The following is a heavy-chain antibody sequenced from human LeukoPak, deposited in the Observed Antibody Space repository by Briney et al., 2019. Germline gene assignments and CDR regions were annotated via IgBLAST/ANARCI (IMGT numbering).Heavy chain of an antibody. Sequence: ASVTVSCTASGYTFTSYGISWVRRAPGQGLEWMGWISAYNGNTNYAQKLQGRVTMTTDTSTSTAYMELRSLRSEDTAVYYCASGGNSLGWNYWGQGTLVTVSS. J-gene: IGHJ4*02. CDR3: ASGGNSLGWNY. CDR2: ISAYNGNT. V-gene: IGHV1-18*01. D-gene: IGHD4-23*01. CDR1: GYTFTSYG.